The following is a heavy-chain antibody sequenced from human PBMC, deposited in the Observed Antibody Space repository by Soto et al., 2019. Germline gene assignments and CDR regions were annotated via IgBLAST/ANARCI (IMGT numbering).Heavy chain of an antibody. CDR1: GGTFGSQG. J-gene: IGHJ4*02. Sequence: SVKVSCKXSGGTFGSQGIAWVRQAPGQGLEWMGGFIAMLGTPTYAKKVQGRATISADESLTSSYLELRSLRSEDTGVYFCARGAMANFDYWGQGTVVTVSS. D-gene: IGHD5-18*01. CDR3: ARGAMANFDY. V-gene: IGHV1-69*13. CDR2: FIAMLGTP.